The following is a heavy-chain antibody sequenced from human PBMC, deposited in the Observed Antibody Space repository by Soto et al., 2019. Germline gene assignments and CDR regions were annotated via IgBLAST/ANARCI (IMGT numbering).Heavy chain of an antibody. V-gene: IGHV3-48*03. Sequence: EVQLVESGGGLVQPGGSLRLSCAASGFTFSSYEMNWVRQAPGKGLEWVSYISSSGSTIYYADSVKGRFTISRDNAKNSLYLQMNSLRAEDTAVYYCARVSDRLRFLERNGGFDYWGQGTLVTVSS. CDR1: GFTFSSYE. J-gene: IGHJ4*02. CDR3: ARVSDRLRFLERNGGFDY. CDR2: ISSSGSTI. D-gene: IGHD3-3*01.